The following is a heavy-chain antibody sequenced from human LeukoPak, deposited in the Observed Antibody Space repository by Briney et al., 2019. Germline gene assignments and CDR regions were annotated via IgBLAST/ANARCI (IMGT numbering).Heavy chain of an antibody. V-gene: IGHV3-23*01. D-gene: IGHD2-8*02. J-gene: IGHJ4*02. CDR2: IFPSGGEI. Sequence: GGSLRLSCAASGFTFSTFAMIWVRQPPGKGLEWVSSIFPSGGEIHYADSVRGRFTTSRDNSKSTLSLQMNSLRAEDTAIYYCATYRQVLLPFESWGQGTLVTVSS. CDR3: ATYRQVLLPFES. CDR1: GFTFSTFA.